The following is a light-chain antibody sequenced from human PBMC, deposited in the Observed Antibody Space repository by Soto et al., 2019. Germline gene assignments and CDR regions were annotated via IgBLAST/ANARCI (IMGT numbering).Light chain of an antibody. J-gene: IGKJ4*01. CDR2: DAS. Sequence: IVLTQSPATLSLSXXEXXXXXXXXXQSVSSNYLAWYQQKPGLAPRLLIYDASSRAPGIPDRFSGSGSGTDFTLTISRLEPEDFAVYYCQQYGNSPLTFGGGTKVDIK. CDR1: QSVSSNY. CDR3: QQYGNSPLT. V-gene: IGKV3D-20*01.